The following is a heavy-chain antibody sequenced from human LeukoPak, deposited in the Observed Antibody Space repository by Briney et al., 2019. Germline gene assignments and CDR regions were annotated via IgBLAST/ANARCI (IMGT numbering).Heavy chain of an antibody. CDR2: IHSDGIST. J-gene: IGHJ4*02. D-gene: IGHD3-22*01. V-gene: IGHV3-74*03. CDR1: GFTFSNTW. Sequence: GGSLRLSCAASGFTFSNTWMHWVRQAPGKGLVWVSRIHSDGISTTYADSVKGRFTISRDNAKNTLYLQMNSLRAEDTAVYYCATADSSGATYFDYWGQGTLVTVSS. CDR3: ATADSSGATYFDY.